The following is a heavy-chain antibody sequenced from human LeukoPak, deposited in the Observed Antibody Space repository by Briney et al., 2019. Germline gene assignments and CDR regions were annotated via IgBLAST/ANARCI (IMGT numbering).Heavy chain of an antibody. Sequence: TGGSLRLSCAASGFTFSSYEMNWVRQAPGKGLEWVSYISSSGSTIYYADSVKGRFTISRDNSKKTLYLQMNSLRGEDTAIYYCAKLEGWELRRYNWLESWGQGTLVTVSS. D-gene: IGHD2-21*01. CDR2: ISSSGSTI. J-gene: IGHJ5*01. V-gene: IGHV3-48*03. CDR1: GFTFSSYE. CDR3: AKLEGWELRRYNWLES.